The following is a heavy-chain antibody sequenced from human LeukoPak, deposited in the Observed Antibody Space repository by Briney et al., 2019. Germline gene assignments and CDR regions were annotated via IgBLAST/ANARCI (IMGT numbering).Heavy chain of an antibody. CDR1: GYAFTTYG. D-gene: IGHD2-2*01. V-gene: IGHV7-4-1*01. CDR2: INTNTGNP. J-gene: IGHJ4*02. CDR3: ARTAATGVTIDF. Sequence: GASVKVSCKTSGYAFTTYGMNWVRQAPGQGLEWMGWINTNTGNPTYGQGFTGRLVFSLDISASTAYMQISSLKPEDTAVYYCARTAATGVTIDFWGQGTLVTVSS.